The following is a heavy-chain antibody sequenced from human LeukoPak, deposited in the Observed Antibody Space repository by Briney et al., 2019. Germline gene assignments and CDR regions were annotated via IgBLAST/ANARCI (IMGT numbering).Heavy chain of an antibody. CDR3: ARSLVGGGGGGSYYDY. J-gene: IGHJ4*02. CDR1: GYTFTGYY. D-gene: IGHD3-10*01. CDR2: IIPIFGTA. V-gene: IGHV1-69*05. Sequence: ASVKVSCKASGYTFTGYYMHWVRQAPGQGLEWMGRIIPIFGTANYAQKFQGRVTITTDESTSTAYMELSSLRSEDTAVYYCARSLVGGGGGGSYYDYWGQGTLVTVSS.